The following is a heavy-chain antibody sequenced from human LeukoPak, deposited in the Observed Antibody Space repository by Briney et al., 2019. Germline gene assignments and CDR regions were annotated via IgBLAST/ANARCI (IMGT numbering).Heavy chain of an antibody. CDR1: GGSINSYY. CDR3: ASSNLGSLGQFDP. D-gene: IGHD3-10*01. J-gene: IGHJ5*02. V-gene: IGHV4-59*01. CDR2: IHSNGGA. Sequence: PSETLSLTCTVSGGSINSYYWSWIRQPPGKGLEWIGFIHSNGGANYNASLNSRATISRDTSRSQVSLKLTSVTAADTAVYYCASSNLGSLGQFDPWGQGTLVTVSS.